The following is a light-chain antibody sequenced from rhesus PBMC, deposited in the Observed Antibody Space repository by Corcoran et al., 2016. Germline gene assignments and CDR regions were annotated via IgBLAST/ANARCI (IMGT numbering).Light chain of an antibody. CDR2: KAC. CDR3: QQYGSSPRALT. CDR1: QGIGRW. V-gene: IGKV1-22*01. J-gene: IGKJ4*01. Sequence: DIQMTQSPSSLSASVGDTVTITCRASQGIGRWLAWYQQTPGKAPQLLIYKACSLRSGVPSRLSGCGSGTDFTLTISSLQSEDFATYYCQQYGSSPRALTFGGGTKV.